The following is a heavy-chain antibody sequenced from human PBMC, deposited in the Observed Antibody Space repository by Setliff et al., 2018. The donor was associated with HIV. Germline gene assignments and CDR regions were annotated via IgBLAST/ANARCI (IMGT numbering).Heavy chain of an antibody. V-gene: IGHV4-4*02. CDR1: GGSISSSDW. Sequence: SETLSLTCAVSGGSISSSDWWSWVRQPPGKGLEWIGEIHHSGSTNYNPSLKSRVTISVDKSKNQLSLKLSSVTAADTAVYYCAREKRYSYGSDWFDPWGQGTPVTVSS. CDR3: AREKRYSYGSDWFDP. CDR2: IHHSGST. D-gene: IGHD5-18*01. J-gene: IGHJ5*02.